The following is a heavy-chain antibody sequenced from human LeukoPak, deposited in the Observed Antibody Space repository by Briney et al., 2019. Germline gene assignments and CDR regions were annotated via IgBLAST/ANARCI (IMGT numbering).Heavy chain of an antibody. V-gene: IGHV4-34*01. J-gene: IGHJ5*02. CDR1: GGSLNGYY. CDR3: ARYGMAAEGIWWIDP. CDR2: IDHSGST. D-gene: IGHD6-13*01. Sequence: SETLSLTCAVYGGSLNGYYWSWIRQPPGKRLEWIGEIDHSGSTQYNPSLKSRVTISLDTSKKQFSLKLTSLTAADTAFYYCARYGMAAEGIWWIDPWGQGTLVTVSS.